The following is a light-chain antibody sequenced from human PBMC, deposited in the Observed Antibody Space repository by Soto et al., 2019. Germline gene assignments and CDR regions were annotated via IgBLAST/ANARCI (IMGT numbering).Light chain of an antibody. CDR2: GAS. J-gene: IGKJ5*01. CDR3: QQYNNWPPIT. V-gene: IGKV3-15*01. Sequence: LTQSPGTLSLSPGERATLSWRASQNLRSSLAWYQQKPGQAPRLLIYGASTRATGIPARFSGSGSGTEFTLTISSLQSEDFAVYYCQQYNNWPPITCGQGTRLEIK. CDR1: QNLRSS.